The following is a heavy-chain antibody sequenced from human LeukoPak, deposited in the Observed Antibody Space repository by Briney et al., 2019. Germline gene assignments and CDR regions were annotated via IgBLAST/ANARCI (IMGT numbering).Heavy chain of an antibody. Sequence: PGGSLRLSCAASGFTFSSYAMHWVRQAPGKGLEWVAVISYDGSNKYYADFVKGRFTISRDNSKNTLYLQMNSLRAEDTAVYYCASSPAYGDYFDYWGQGTLVTVSS. J-gene: IGHJ4*02. CDR3: ASSPAYGDYFDY. D-gene: IGHD4-17*01. CDR2: ISYDGSNK. V-gene: IGHV3-30-3*01. CDR1: GFTFSSYA.